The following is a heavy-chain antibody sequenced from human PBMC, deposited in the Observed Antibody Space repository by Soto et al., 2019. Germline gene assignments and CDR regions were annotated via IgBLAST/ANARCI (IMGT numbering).Heavy chain of an antibody. CDR3: ARAAVVVAARNWFDP. CDR1: GYTFTSYG. V-gene: IGHV1-18*01. Sequence: QVQLVQSGAEVKKPGASVKVSWKASGYTFTSYGISWVRQAPGPGLEWMGWISAYNGNTNYAQKLQGRVTRTTDTSTSTAYMELRSLRSDDTAVDCCARAAVVVAARNWFDPWGQGTLVTVSS. J-gene: IGHJ5*02. CDR2: ISAYNGNT. D-gene: IGHD2-15*01.